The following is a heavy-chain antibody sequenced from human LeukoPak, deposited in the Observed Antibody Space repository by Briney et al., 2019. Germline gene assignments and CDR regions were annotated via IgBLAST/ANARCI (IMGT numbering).Heavy chain of an antibody. CDR2: IYSGRST. V-gene: IGHV3-66*01. J-gene: IGHJ4*02. Sequence: PGGSLRLSCAASGFTFSSYAMSWVRQAPGKGLEWVSLIYSGRSTYYADSVKGRFIISRDNSKNTLYLQMNSLRAEDTAVYYCARYSGTFSNSYFDCWGQGTLVTVSS. D-gene: IGHD1-26*01. CDR3: ARYSGTFSNSYFDC. CDR1: GFTFSSYA.